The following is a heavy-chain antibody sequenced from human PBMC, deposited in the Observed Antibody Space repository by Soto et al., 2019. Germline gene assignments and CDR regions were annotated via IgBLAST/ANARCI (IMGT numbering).Heavy chain of an antibody. CDR2: IYYSGST. CDR1: GGSVSSGSYY. J-gene: IGHJ4*02. V-gene: IGHV4-61*01. D-gene: IGHD5-12*01. Sequence: QVQLQESGPGLVKPSETLSLTCTVSGGSVSSGSYYWSWIRQPPGKGLEWIGYIYYSGSTNYNPSLKSRVTISVDTFKNQFSLKLSSVTAADTAVYYCARETRELLRRTQFRWGQGTLVTVSS. CDR3: ARETRELLRRTQFR.